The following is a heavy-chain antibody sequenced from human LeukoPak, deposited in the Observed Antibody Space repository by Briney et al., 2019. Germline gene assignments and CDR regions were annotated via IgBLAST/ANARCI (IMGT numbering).Heavy chain of an antibody. J-gene: IGHJ4*02. CDR3: ARVTPFPHYFDY. Sequence: GGSLRLSCAASGFTVSSNYMSWVRQAPGKGLEWVSVIYSGGSTYYADSVKGRFTISRDNSKNTLYLQMNSLRAEDTAVYYCARVTPFPHYFDYWGQGTLVTVSS. CDR1: GFTVSSNY. V-gene: IGHV3-53*01. CDR2: IYSGGST. D-gene: IGHD2-15*01.